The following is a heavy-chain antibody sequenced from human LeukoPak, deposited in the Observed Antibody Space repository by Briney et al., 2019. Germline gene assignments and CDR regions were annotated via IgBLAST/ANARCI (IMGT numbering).Heavy chain of an antibody. J-gene: IGHJ6*03. V-gene: IGHV4-38-2*02. CDR1: GYSISSGYY. D-gene: IGHD6-19*01. CDR3: ARHRTGYSSGWYSGYYMDV. CDR2: FYYSGST. Sequence: PSETLSLTCTVSGYSISSGYYWGWIRPPPGKGLEWIGSFYYSGSTYYNPSLKSRVTISVDTSKNQFSLKLSSVTAADTAVYYCARHRTGYSSGWYSGYYMDVWGKGTTVTISS.